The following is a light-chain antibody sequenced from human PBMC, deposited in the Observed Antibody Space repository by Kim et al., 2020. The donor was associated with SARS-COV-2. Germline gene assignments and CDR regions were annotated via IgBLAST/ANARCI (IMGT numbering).Light chain of an antibody. CDR3: LLSYSDSRV. V-gene: IGLV7-46*01. CDR2: DTG. Sequence: GETVTLACDSSAGAVTSDHFPYWFQQKPGQAPRTLIYDTGDRNSWTPARFSGSLLGGKAALTLSAAQAEDEADYYCLLSYSDSRVFGGGTQLTVL. J-gene: IGLJ2*01. CDR1: AGAVTSDHF.